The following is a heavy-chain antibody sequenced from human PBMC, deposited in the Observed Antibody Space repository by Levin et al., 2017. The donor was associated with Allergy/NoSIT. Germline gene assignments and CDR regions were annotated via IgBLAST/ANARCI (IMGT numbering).Heavy chain of an antibody. Sequence: SGPTLVKPTQTLTLTCTFSEFSLSTSGMCVSWIRQPPGKALEWLARIDGDGDRFYSTPLRTRVTISKDTSKNQVVLTMTNMDPADTPTYSCARTRERSNWFDPWGPGILVTVSS. D-gene: IGHD5-24*01. CDR1: EFSLSTSGMC. V-gene: IGHV2-70*17. CDR3: ARTRERSNWFDP. J-gene: IGHJ5*02. CDR2: IDGDGDR.